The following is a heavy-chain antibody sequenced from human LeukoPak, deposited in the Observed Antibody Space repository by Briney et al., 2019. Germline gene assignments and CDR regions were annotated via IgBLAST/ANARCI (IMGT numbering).Heavy chain of an antibody. CDR3: VSAPNSYYLDH. V-gene: IGHV3-7*01. CDR1: GFTFTTYW. J-gene: IGHJ4*02. CDR2: IKEDGSEK. Sequence: HSGGSLRLSCAASGFTFTTYWMTWVRQAPGKGLEWVANIKEDGSEKYYVDSVEGRFAISRDNTRNSLYLQMNSLRAEDTAVYYCVSAPNSYYLDHWGQGTLVTVSS.